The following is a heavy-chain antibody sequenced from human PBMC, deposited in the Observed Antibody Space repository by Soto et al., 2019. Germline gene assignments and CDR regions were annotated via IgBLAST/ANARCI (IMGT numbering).Heavy chain of an antibody. V-gene: IGHV3-30*04. J-gene: IGHJ5*02. CDR1: GFTFSSYA. CDR2: ISYDGRNK. D-gene: IGHD6-13*01. Sequence: GGSLRLSCAVSGFTFSSYAMHWVRQAPGKGLEWVAVISYDGRNKYNADSVKGRFTISRDNSRDTLYLQMNSLRIEDTAVYYCARDQRIAAVGTGWFDPWGQGTLVTVSS. CDR3: ARDQRIAAVGTGWFDP.